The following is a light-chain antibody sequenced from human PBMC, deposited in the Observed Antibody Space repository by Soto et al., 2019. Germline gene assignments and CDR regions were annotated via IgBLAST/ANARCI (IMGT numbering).Light chain of an antibody. CDR2: WAS. J-gene: IGKJ4*01. V-gene: IGKV4-1*01. Sequence: DIVMTQSPDSLAVSLGERATINCKSSQSVLYSSNNKNYLTWYQQKPGQPPKLLIYWASTQESGVPDRFSGSGSGTDFTLTISSLQAEDVAVYYCQQYYSIPFSFGGGTKVEIK. CDR1: QSVLYSSNNKNY. CDR3: QQYYSIPFS.